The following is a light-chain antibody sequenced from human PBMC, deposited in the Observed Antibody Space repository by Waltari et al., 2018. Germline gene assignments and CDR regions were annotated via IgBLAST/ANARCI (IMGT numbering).Light chain of an antibody. V-gene: IGLV1-51*01. J-gene: IGLJ2*01. CDR1: SPHNGHNY. Sequence: QSVLQQPPSVSAAPGQKVTISCSGSSPHNGHNYVSWYQQLPGTAPKVLIYDNNKRPSGIPDRFSGSKSGTSATLGITGLQTEDEADYYCGTWDSSLSAGVFGGGTKLTVL. CDR3: GTWDSSLSAGV. CDR2: DNN.